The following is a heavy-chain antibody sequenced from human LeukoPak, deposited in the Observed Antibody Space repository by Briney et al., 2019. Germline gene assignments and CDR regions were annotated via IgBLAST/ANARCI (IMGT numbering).Heavy chain of an antibody. CDR3: ARQFDP. CDR1: GGSISSSPYY. V-gene: IGHV4-39*01. Sequence: SETLSLTCTVSGGSISSSPYYWGWLRQPPGKGLEWIGSIYYSGTTHYNPSLESRVTISVDTSKNQFSLKLSSVTAADTAVYYCARQFDPWGQGTLVTVSS. J-gene: IGHJ5*02. CDR2: IYYSGTT.